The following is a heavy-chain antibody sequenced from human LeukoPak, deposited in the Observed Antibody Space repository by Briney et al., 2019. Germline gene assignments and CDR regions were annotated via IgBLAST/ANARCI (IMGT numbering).Heavy chain of an antibody. CDR2: ISSSGSTI. CDR1: GFPFSSYE. V-gene: IGHV3-48*03. J-gene: IGHJ6*04. Sequence: PGGSLRLSCAASGFPFSSYEMNWVRQAPGKGLEWVSYISSSGSTIYYADSVKGRFTISRDNAKNSLYLQMNSLRAEDTAVYYCARDRNYYYYGMDVWGKGTPGTVSS. CDR3: ARDRNYYYYGMDV.